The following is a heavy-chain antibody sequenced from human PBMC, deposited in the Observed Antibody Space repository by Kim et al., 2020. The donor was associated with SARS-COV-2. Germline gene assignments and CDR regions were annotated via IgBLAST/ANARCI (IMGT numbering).Heavy chain of an antibody. J-gene: IGHJ4*02. CDR3: ASWSGYYMGLDY. D-gene: IGHD3-3*01. Sequence: GGSLRLSCAASGFTFSSYAMHWVRQAPGKGLEWVAVISYDGSNKYYADSVKGRFTISRDNSKNTLYLQMNSLRAEDTAVYYCASWSGYYMGLDYWGQGTL. CDR1: GFTFSSYA. CDR2: ISYDGSNK. V-gene: IGHV3-30-3*01.